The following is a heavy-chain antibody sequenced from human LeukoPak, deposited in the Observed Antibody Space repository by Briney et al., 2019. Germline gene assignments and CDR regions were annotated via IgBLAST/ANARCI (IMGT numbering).Heavy chain of an antibody. CDR3: ARHRRVTRGYFDY. CDR2: IYTSGST. D-gene: IGHD3-3*01. J-gene: IGHJ4*02. CDR1: GGSISSYY. V-gene: IGHV4-4*09. Sequence: SETLSLTCTVSGGSISSYYWSWIRQPPGKGLEWIGYIYTSGSTNYNPSLRSRVTISVDTSKNQFSLKLSSVTAADTAVYYCARHRRVTRGYFDYRGQGTLVTVSS.